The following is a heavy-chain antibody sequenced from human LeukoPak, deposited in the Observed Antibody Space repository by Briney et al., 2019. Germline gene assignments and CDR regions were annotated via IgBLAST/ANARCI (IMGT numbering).Heavy chain of an antibody. D-gene: IGHD5-24*01. J-gene: IGHJ4*02. CDR3: ARRGHHVEVAQDFDY. V-gene: IGHV1-46*01. Sequence: GASVKVSCKASGYTFTSYYMHWVRQAPGQGLEWMGIINPSGGSTSYAQKFQGRVTMTRDTSTSTVYMELSSLRSEDTAVYYCARRGHHVEVAQDFDYWGQGTLVTVSS. CDR2: INPSGGST. CDR1: GYTFTSYY.